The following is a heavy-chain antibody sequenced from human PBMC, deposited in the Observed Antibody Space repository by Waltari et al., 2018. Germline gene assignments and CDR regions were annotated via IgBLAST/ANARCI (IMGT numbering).Heavy chain of an antibody. Sequence: QVNLVESGGGVVQPGGALRLSCATSGFTFSNFGMHWVRQAPGKGVEWLGLIWFDGSDKFYADSVRCRFTISRDNSARTLYLDMDSLRLDDTAMYYCAKDAFGNTYLDFWGQGTLVTVSS. CDR1: GFTFSNFG. J-gene: IGHJ4*02. D-gene: IGHD2-2*02. CDR3: AKDAFGNTYLDF. CDR2: IWFDGSDK. V-gene: IGHV3-30*02.